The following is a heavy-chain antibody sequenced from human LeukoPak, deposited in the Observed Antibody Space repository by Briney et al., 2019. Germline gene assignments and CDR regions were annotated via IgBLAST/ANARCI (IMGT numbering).Heavy chain of an antibody. J-gene: IGHJ4*02. CDR3: ARGPYGDYTKEY. D-gene: IGHD4-17*01. Sequence: SETLSLTCTVSGGSISSSSYYWSWIRQPPGKGLEWIGEINHSGSTNYNPSLKSRVTISVDTSKNQFSLKLSSVTAADTAVYYCARGPYGDYTKEYWGQGTLVTVSS. CDR1: GGSISSSSYY. CDR2: INHSGST. V-gene: IGHV4-39*07.